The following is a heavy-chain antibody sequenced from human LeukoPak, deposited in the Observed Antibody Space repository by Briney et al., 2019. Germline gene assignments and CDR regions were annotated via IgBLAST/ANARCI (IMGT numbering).Heavy chain of an antibody. J-gene: IGHJ4*02. D-gene: IGHD6-13*01. V-gene: IGHV3-21*01. Sequence: GGSLRLSCAASGFTFSSYSMNWVRQAPGKGLEWVSSISSSSSYIYYADSVKGRFTISRDNAKNSLYLQMNSLRAEDTAVYYCARDQGSIAAGFDYWGQGTLVTVSS. CDR1: GFTFSSYS. CDR2: ISSSSSYI. CDR3: ARDQGSIAAGFDY.